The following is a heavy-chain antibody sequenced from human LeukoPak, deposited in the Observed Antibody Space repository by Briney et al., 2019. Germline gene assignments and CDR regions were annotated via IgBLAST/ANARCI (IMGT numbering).Heavy chain of an antibody. Sequence: GGSLRLSCAASGFSFSTHWMSWFRQAPGKGLEWVALIKQDGSVIHYVASVKGRFTITRHNAKNSLSLPTNSLRADHTAVYYCAGDEGWTFDIWGQGTKVTVSS. J-gene: IGHJ3*02. CDR2: IKQDGSVI. CDR1: GFSFSTHW. CDR3: AGDEGWTFDI. D-gene: IGHD5-24*01. V-gene: IGHV3-7*01.